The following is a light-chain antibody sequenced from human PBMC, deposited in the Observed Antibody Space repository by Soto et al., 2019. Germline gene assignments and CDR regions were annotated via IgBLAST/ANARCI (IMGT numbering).Light chain of an antibody. CDR3: QQSYSTPIT. CDR1: QSISSY. V-gene: IGKV1-39*01. CDR2: AAS. J-gene: IGKJ5*01. Sequence: DIQMTQSPSSLSASVGDRVTITCRASQSISSYLNWYQQKPGKAPKLLIYAASSLQSEVPSRFSGSGSGTDFTLPISSLQPEDFATYYCQQSYSTPITFGQGTRLEIK.